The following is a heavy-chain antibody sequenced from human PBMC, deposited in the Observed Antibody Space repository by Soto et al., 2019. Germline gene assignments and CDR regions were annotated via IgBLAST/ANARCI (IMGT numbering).Heavy chain of an antibody. Sequence: GGSLRLSCAASGFTFSSYWMHWVRQAPGKGLVWVSRINSDGSSTSYADSVKGRFTISRDNAKNTLYLQMNSLRAEDTAVYYCARAGQYSSRWYYRHWGQGTLVTVSS. D-gene: IGHD6-13*01. J-gene: IGHJ4*02. CDR2: INSDGSST. V-gene: IGHV3-74*01. CDR1: GFTFSSYW. CDR3: ARAGQYSSRWYYRH.